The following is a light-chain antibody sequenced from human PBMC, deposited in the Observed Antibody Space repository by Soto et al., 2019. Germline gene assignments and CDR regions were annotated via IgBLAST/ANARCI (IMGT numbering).Light chain of an antibody. CDR2: DVS. CDR3: SSYTSSSTYV. Sequence: QSVLTQPASVSGSPGQSITISCTGTSGDVGGYNYVSWYQQHPGKAPKLMIYDVSNRPSGVSNRFSGSKPGNTASLTISGLQAEDEADYYCSSYTSSSTYVFGTGTKVTVL. V-gene: IGLV2-14*01. CDR1: SGDVGGYNY. J-gene: IGLJ1*01.